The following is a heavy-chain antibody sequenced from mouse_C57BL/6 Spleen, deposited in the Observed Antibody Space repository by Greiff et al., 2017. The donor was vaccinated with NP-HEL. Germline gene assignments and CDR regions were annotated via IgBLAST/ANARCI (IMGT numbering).Heavy chain of an antibody. CDR3: ASYDPAWFAY. D-gene: IGHD2-3*01. Sequence: VQLKESGPGLVKPSQSLSLTCSVTGYSITSGYYWNWLRQFPGNKLEWMGYISYDGSNNYNPSLKNRISITRDTSKNQFFLKLNSVTTEDTATYYCASYDPAWFAYWGQGTLVTVSA. V-gene: IGHV3-6*01. CDR2: ISYDGSN. J-gene: IGHJ3*01. CDR1: GYSITSGYY.